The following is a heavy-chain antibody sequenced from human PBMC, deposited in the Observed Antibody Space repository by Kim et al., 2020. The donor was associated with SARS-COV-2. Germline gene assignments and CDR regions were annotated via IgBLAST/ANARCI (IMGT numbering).Heavy chain of an antibody. D-gene: IGHD3-10*01. Sequence: DGRTFYADSVKGRFSISRDNSKTTLFLQMNSLRGEDTAVYYCARRHYGDWGQGTLVTVSS. CDR2: DGRT. J-gene: IGHJ4*02. V-gene: IGHV3-66*01. CDR3: ARRHYGD.